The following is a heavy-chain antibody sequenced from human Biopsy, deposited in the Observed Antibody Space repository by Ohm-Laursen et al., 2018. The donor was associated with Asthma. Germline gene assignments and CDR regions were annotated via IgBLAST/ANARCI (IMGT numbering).Heavy chain of an antibody. Sequence: GTLSLTCTVYGGYLTGHYWNWVRQPPGKGLEWIGEIDQSGSTNYNPSLKRRVTISADTSKNQFHLNLSSVTAADTAVYFCARAAITGIRGWFDPWGQGTQVTVSS. CDR1: GGYLTGHY. D-gene: IGHD2-2*02. CDR3: ARAAITGIRGWFDP. CDR2: IDQSGST. J-gene: IGHJ5*02. V-gene: IGHV4-34*01.